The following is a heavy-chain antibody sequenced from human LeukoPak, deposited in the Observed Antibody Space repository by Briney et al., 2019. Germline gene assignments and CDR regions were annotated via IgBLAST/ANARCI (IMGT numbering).Heavy chain of an antibody. J-gene: IGHJ3*02. CDR2: IYYSGST. CDR3: ATRAVAASFDAFDI. D-gene: IGHD6-19*01. V-gene: IGHV4-39*01. Sequence: PSETLSLTCAVSGGSISSGSYYWGWIRQPPGKGLEWIGSIYYSGSTYYNPSLKSRVTISVDTSKNQFSLKLSSVTAADTAVYYCATRAVAASFDAFDIWGQGTMVTVSS. CDR1: GGSISSGSYY.